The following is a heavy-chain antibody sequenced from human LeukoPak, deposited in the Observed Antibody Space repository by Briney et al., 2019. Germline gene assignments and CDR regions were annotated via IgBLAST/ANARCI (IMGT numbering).Heavy chain of an antibody. Sequence: GGSLRLSCAASGFTFSNAWMNWVRQAPGKGLEWVGRIKSKTDGGTTDYAAPVKGRFTISRDDSKNTLYLQMNSLKTEDTAVYYCTADHRRYGDYVIDYWGQGTLVTVSS. D-gene: IGHD4-17*01. V-gene: IGHV3-15*07. CDR2: IKSKTDGGTT. J-gene: IGHJ4*02. CDR3: TADHRRYGDYVIDY. CDR1: GFTFSNAW.